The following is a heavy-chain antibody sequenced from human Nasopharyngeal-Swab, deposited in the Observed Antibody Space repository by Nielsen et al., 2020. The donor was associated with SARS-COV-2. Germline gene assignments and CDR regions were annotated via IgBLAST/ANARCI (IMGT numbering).Heavy chain of an antibody. Sequence: ASVKVSCKASGYTFTSYGISCVRQAPGQGLEWMGWISAYNGNTNYAQKFQGWVTMTRDTSISTAYMELSRLRSDDTAVYYCARDRGVHLVGAGSFDYWGQGTLVTVSS. CDR1: GYTFTSYG. D-gene: IGHD1-26*01. V-gene: IGHV1-18*04. CDR3: ARDRGVHLVGAGSFDY. J-gene: IGHJ4*02. CDR2: ISAYNGNT.